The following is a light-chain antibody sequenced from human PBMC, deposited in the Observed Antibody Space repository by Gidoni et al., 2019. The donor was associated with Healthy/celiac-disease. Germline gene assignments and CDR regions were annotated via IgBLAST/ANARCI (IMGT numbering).Light chain of an antibody. V-gene: IGKV1-39*01. Sequence: DIQMTQSPSSLSASVGDRVTITFRASQSVTTYLNWYQQRPRKAPKILIYTTSSLQPGVPSKFSGSGSGTEFTLTISSLQPEDSATYYCQQSYSLPWTFGQGTKVEIK. J-gene: IGKJ1*01. CDR2: TTS. CDR1: QSVTTY. CDR3: QQSYSLPWT.